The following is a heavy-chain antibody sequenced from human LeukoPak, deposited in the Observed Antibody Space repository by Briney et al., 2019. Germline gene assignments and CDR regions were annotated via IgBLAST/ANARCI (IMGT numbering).Heavy chain of an antibody. V-gene: IGHV1-69*13. D-gene: IGHD6-6*01. CDR2: TIPIFGTA. CDR1: GGTFSSYA. J-gene: IGHJ4*02. CDR3: ARGISSSSSFDY. Sequence: SVKVSCKASGGTFSSYAISWVRQAPGQGLEWMGGTIPIFGTANYAQKFQGRVTITADESTSTAYMELSSLRSEDTAVYYCARGISSSSSFDYWGQGTLVTVSS.